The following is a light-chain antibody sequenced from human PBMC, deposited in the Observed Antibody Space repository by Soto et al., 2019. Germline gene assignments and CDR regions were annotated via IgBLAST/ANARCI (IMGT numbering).Light chain of an antibody. J-gene: IGKJ1*01. CDR2: DAS. V-gene: IGKV3-20*01. Sequence: EIVLTQSPGTLSLSPGERATLSCRASQSVSSSYLAWYQQKPGQAPRLLIYDASNRATGIPDRFSGSGSGTDFTLTINRLEPEDFAVYYCHQYGSSPRTFGQGTKVDIK. CDR3: HQYGSSPRT. CDR1: QSVSSSY.